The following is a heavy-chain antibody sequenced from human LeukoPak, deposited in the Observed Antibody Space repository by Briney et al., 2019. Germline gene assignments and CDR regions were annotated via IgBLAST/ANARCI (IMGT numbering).Heavy chain of an antibody. CDR2: INHSGST. Sequence: SETLSLTCAVYGGSFSGYYWSWIRQPPGKGLEWIGEINHSGSTNYNPSLKSRVTISVGTSKNQFSLKLSSVTAADTAVYYCARGACSGGSCYLYLDYWGQGTLVTVSS. D-gene: IGHD2-15*01. CDR1: GGSFSGYY. CDR3: ARGACSGGSCYLYLDY. V-gene: IGHV4-34*01. J-gene: IGHJ4*02.